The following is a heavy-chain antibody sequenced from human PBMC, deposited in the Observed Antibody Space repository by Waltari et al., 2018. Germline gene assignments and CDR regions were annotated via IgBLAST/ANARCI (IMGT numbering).Heavy chain of an antibody. Sequence: QVQLQESGPGLVKPSETLSLTCAVSGYSLSSGSYWGWIRQPPGKGLEWIGCIYHSGSTYYNPSLKSRVTISVDTSKNQFSLKLSSVTAADTAVYYCARDAWIQLWPRFDYWGQGTLVTVSS. CDR1: GYSLSSGSY. D-gene: IGHD5-18*01. CDR2: IYHSGST. V-gene: IGHV4-38-2*02. J-gene: IGHJ4*02. CDR3: ARDAWIQLWPRFDY.